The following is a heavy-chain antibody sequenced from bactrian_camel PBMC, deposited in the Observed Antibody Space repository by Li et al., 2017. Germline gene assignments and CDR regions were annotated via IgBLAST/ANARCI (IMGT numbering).Heavy chain of an antibody. V-gene: IGHV3S53*01. J-gene: IGHJ6*01. CDR3: AADPDRLSCLPPRAGRDWGQDFDY. Sequence: VQLVESGGGSVQAGGSLKLSCVSSSAYIFRKCKMGWYRQAPGKERELVSIIADDGINYADPVKGRFTISRDNAKNTLYLLMSNLTTDDTAVYYCAADPDRLSCLPPRAGRDWGQDFDYWGQGTQVTVS. D-gene: IGHD4*01. CDR2: IADDGI. CDR1: AYIFRKCK.